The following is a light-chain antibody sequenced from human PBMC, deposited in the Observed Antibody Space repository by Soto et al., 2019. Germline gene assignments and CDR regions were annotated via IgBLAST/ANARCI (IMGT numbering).Light chain of an antibody. CDR3: QQYGGSPRVT. V-gene: IGKV3-20*01. CDR2: GAS. Sequence: EIVLTQSPGTLSLSPGERATLSCRASQSVSSNYLAWYQQKHGQAPRLLIYGASSRATGIPDRFIGSGSGTDFTLTISRLEPEDFAVYYCQQYGGSPRVTFGGGTKVEIK. CDR1: QSVSSNY. J-gene: IGKJ4*01.